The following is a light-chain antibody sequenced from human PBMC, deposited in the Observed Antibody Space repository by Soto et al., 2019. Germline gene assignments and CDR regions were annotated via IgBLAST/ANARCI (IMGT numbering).Light chain of an antibody. J-gene: IGKJ2*01. V-gene: IGKV3-20*01. CDR3: QQFGNSPKYT. CDR1: QSISSSY. Sequence: EMVLTQSPGTLSLSPGERATLSCRASQSISSSYLVWYQQKPDQAPRLLIYGASSRATGIPDRFSGSGSGTEFTLTISRLEPKDFAVYYCQQFGNSPKYTFGHGTKLEIK. CDR2: GAS.